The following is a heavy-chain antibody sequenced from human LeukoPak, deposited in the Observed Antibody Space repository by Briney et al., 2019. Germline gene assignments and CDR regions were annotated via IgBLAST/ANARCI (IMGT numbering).Heavy chain of an antibody. CDR2: ISRSSSYI. CDR3: ARDPFFLGMAMGNWFDP. D-gene: IGHD7-27*01. CDR1: GFTFSSYS. Sequence: GGSLRLSCAASGFTFSSYSMNWVRQAPGKGLEWVSSISRSSSYIYYADSVKGRFTISRDNAKNSLYLQMNSLRAEDTAVYYCARDPFFLGMAMGNWFDPWGQGTLVTVSS. J-gene: IGHJ5*02. V-gene: IGHV3-21*01.